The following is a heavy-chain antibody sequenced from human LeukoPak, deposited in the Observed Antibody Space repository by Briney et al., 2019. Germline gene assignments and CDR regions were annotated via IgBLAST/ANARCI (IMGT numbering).Heavy chain of an antibody. CDR2: ISYDGSNK. CDR3: ARDRLSAEMATISAFDI. V-gene: IGHV3-30-3*01. Sequence: GGSLRLSCAASGFTFSSYAMHWVRQAPGKGLEWVAVISYDGSNKYYADSVKGRFTISRGNSKNTLYLQMNSLRAEDTAVYYCARDRLSAEMATISAFDIWGQGTMVTVSS. J-gene: IGHJ3*02. D-gene: IGHD5-24*01. CDR1: GFTFSSYA.